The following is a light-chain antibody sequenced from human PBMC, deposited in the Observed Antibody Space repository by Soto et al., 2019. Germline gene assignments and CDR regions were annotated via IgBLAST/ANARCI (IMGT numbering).Light chain of an antibody. J-gene: IGLJ1*01. V-gene: IGLV2-14*01. CDR1: SSDVGGYNY. CDR3: NSYTSIRTYV. CDR2: EVS. Sequence: QSVLTQPASVSGSPGQSITISCTGTSSDVGGYNYVSWYQQHPGKAPKLVIYEVSDRPSGISDRFSGSKSGSTASLTISGLQAADEADYYCNSYTSIRTYVFGTGTKVTVL.